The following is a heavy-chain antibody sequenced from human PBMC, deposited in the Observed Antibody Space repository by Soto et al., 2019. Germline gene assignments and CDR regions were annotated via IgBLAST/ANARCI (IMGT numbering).Heavy chain of an antibody. J-gene: IGHJ6*02. Sequence: GESLKISCKGSGYSFTSYWISWVRQMPGKGLEWMGRIDPSDSYTNYSPSFQGHVTISADKSLSTAYLQWSSLKASDTAMHYCVRPRIMSTPPHYGMDVWGQGTTVTVSS. CDR1: GYSFTSYW. CDR3: VRPRIMSTPPHYGMDV. V-gene: IGHV5-10-1*01. CDR2: IDPSDSYT. D-gene: IGHD2-15*01.